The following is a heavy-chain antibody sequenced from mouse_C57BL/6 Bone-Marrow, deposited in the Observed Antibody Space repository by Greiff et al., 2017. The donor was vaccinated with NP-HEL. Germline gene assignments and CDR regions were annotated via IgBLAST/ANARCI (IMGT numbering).Heavy chain of an antibody. Sequence: QVQLQQSGPGLVQPSQSLSITCTVSGFSLTSYGVHWVRQSPGKGLEWLGVIWRGGSTDYNAAFMSRLSITKDNSKSQVFFKMNSLQADDTAIYYCAKKSLLYYYAMDYWGQGTSVTVSS. CDR1: GFSLTSYG. V-gene: IGHV2-5*01. D-gene: IGHD6-2*01. CDR3: AKKSLLYYYAMDY. CDR2: IWRGGST. J-gene: IGHJ4*01.